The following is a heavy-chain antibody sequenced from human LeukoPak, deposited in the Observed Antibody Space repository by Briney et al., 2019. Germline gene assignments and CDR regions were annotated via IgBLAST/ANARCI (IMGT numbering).Heavy chain of an antibody. CDR2: IYYSGST. D-gene: IGHD3-22*01. J-gene: IGHJ4*02. CDR1: GGSISSSSYY. Sequence: SETLSLTCTVSGGSISSSSYYWGWIRQPPGKGREWIGSIYYSGSTYYNPSLKSRVTISVDTSKNQFSLKLSSVTAADTAVYYCASPPNYDSSGYYYWGQGTLVTVSS. CDR3: ASPPNYDSSGYYY. V-gene: IGHV4-39*01.